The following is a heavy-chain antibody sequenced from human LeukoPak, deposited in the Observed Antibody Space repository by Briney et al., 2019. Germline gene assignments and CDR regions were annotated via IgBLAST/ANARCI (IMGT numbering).Heavy chain of an antibody. V-gene: IGHV3-33*01. Sequence: PGGSLRLSCAASGFTFSSYAMHWVRQAPGKGLEWVAVIWYDGSNKYYADSVKGRFTISRDNSKNTLDLQMNSLRAEDTAVYYCARGNYESSGYYDYWGQGTPVTVSS. CDR3: ARGNYESSGYYDY. D-gene: IGHD3-22*01. J-gene: IGHJ4*02. CDR1: GFTFSSYA. CDR2: IWYDGSNK.